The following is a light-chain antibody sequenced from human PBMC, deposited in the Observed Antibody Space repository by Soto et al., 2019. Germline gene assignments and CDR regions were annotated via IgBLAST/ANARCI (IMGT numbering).Light chain of an antibody. Sequence: DIQKTPAPSPLSASVGDRVTITFRASQSISSWLAWYQQKPGKAPKLLIYDASSLESGVPSRFSGSGSGTEFTLTISSLQPDDFATYYCQQYNSYSRTFGQGTKVDIK. J-gene: IGKJ1*01. V-gene: IGKV1-5*01. CDR2: DAS. CDR1: QSISSW. CDR3: QQYNSYSRT.